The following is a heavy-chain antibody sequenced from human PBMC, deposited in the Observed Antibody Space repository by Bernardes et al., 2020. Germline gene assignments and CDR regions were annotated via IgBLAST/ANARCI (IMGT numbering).Heavy chain of an antibody. CDR1: GFSFSGYD. Sequence: GGTLSLSCAAYGFSFSGYDMHWVRQPPGKGLEWVALIWHDGNNKVYAESVKGRFTLSRDNSKNMMYLQMHSLSADDTAVYYCARERSVVVVGTEIGWFDSWGPGTLVTVSS. CDR2: IWHDGNNK. V-gene: IGHV3-33*01. D-gene: IGHD2-15*01. J-gene: IGHJ5*01. CDR3: ARERSVVVVGTEIGWFDS.